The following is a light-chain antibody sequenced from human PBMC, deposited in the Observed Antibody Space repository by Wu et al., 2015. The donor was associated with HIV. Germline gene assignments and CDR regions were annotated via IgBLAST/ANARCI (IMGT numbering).Light chain of an antibody. V-gene: IGKV1-13*02. Sequence: AIQLTQSPSSLSASVGDRVTITCRASQGITSALAWYQQKPGKTPKLLIYHASTLESGVPSRFSGSGSGTDFTLTISSPEPADFANFITCQLSLVRYPHTFGRRTKVGDQ. CDR2: HAS. CDR1: QGITSA. CDR3: QLSLVRYPHT. J-gene: IGKJ4*01.